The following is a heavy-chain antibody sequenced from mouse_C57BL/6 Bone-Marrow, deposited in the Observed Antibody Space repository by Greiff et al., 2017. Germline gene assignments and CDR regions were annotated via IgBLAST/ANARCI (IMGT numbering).Heavy chain of an antibody. J-gene: IGHJ4*01. CDR2: IDPSDSYT. D-gene: IGHD3-2*02. CDR3: ARWGSRLEDYYAMDY. V-gene: IGHV1-59*01. CDR1: GYTFTSYW. Sequence: QVQLQQSGAELVRPGTSVKLSCKASGYTFTSYWMHWVKQRPGQGLEWIGVIDPSDSYTNYNQKFKGKATLTVDTSSSTAYMQLSSLTSEDSAVYYWARWGSRLEDYYAMDYWGQGTSVTVSS.